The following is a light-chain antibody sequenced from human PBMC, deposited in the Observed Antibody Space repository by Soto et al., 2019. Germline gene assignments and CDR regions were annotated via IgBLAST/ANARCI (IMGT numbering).Light chain of an antibody. Sequence: ALSQPSYSSVSPGQSVTISFPGTSSDVGGYNYVSWYQHHPGKAPKLIIYDVNNRPSGISDRFSGSKSGNTASLTISGLRAEDEAEYYCTSYTDITTYLFGSGPKVTAL. J-gene: IGLJ1*01. CDR2: DVN. CDR1: SSDVGGYNY. CDR3: TSYTDITTYL. V-gene: IGLV2-14*01.